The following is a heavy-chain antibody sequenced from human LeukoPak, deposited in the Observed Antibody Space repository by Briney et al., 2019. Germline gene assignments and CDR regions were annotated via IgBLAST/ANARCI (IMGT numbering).Heavy chain of an antibody. CDR3: ARRGRLVRDY. CDR2: IYYSGST. Sequence: PSETLSLTCTVSGGSISSSSYYWGWIRQPPGKGLEWIGSIYYSGSTYYNPSLKSRVTLSVDTSKNQFSLKLSSVTAADTAVYYCARRGRLVRDYWGQGTLVTVSS. CDR1: GGSISSSSYY. V-gene: IGHV4-39*01. D-gene: IGHD6-6*01. J-gene: IGHJ4*02.